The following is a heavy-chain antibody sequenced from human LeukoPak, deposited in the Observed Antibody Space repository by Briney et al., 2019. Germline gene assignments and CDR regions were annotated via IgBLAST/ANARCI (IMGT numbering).Heavy chain of an antibody. V-gene: IGHV4-59*01. CDR1: GGSISSYY. D-gene: IGHD3-10*01. Sequence: SETLSLTCTVSGGSISSYYWSWIRQPPGKGLEWIGYIYYSGSTNYNPSLKSRVTISVDTSKNQFSLKLSSMTAADTAVYYCARDTMVRGVTDWGQGTLVTVSS. J-gene: IGHJ4*02. CDR3: ARDTMVRGVTD. CDR2: IYYSGST.